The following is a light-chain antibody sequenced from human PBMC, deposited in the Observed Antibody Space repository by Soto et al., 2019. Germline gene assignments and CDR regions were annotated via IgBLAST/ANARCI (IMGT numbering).Light chain of an antibody. CDR3: QQYVDSPWT. V-gene: IGKV3-20*01. Sequence: EFVSTQSPGSLSLSPGERVTLSCRASQSLTSTYVAWYQQKLGQAPRLLIFGAYVRATGVPDRFSGRGSGTDFTLPISRLEPEDSAVYFCQQYVDSPWTFGQGTRVYIK. CDR1: QSLTSTY. J-gene: IGKJ1*01. CDR2: GAY.